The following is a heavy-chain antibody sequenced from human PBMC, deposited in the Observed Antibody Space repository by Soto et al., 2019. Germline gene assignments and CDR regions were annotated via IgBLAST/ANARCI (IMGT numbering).Heavy chain of an antibody. CDR3: ARTYYYGPVTYFDY. J-gene: IGHJ4*02. V-gene: IGHV3-53*01. CDR1: GFTVSSNY. Sequence: GGSLRLSCAASGFTVSSNYMSWVRQAPGKGLEWVSVIYSGGSTYYADSVKGRFTISRDNSKNTLYLQMNSLRAEDTAVYYCARTYYYGPVTYFDYWGQGTLVTVSS. D-gene: IGHD3-10*01. CDR2: IYSGGST.